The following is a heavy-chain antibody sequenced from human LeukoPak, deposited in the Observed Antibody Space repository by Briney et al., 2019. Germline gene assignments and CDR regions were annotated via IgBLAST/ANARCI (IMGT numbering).Heavy chain of an antibody. J-gene: IGHJ4*02. CDR3: VRDLSGHYSFDH. V-gene: IGHV3-30*04. Sequence: GGSLRLSCAASGFTFSHYAMHWVRRAPGKGLEWITFVSAEGDRRYYADSVKGRFTISRDDSKNTLYLQMNSLRPEDSALYYCVRDLSGHYSFDHWGQGALVTVSP. CDR2: VSAEGDRR. CDR1: GFTFSHYA. D-gene: IGHD4-17*01.